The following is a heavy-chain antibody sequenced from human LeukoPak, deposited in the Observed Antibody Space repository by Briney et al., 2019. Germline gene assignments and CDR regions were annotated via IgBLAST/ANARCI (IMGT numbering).Heavy chain of an antibody. D-gene: IGHD1-26*01. J-gene: IGHJ3*02. CDR2: ISGSGHNT. Sequence: WGSLRLSCAASGFTFSNYGMNWVRQAPGKGLEWVSAISGSGHNTYYADSVKGRFTISRDNSKNTLYLQMNSLRAEDTAVYYCARGGSYLSAFDIWGQGTMVTVSS. V-gene: IGHV3-23*01. CDR1: GFTFSNYG. CDR3: ARGGSYLSAFDI.